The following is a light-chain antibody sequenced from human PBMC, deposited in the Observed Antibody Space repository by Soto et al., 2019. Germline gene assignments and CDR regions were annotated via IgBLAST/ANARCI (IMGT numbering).Light chain of an antibody. CDR3: QQYGSSLLT. CDR2: GTS. CDR1: QSVSSSY. V-gene: IGKV3-20*01. Sequence: EIVLTQSPGTLSLSPGERATLSCRASQSVSSSYLAWYKQKPGQAPRLLIYGTSSRATDIPDRFSGSGSGTDFTLTISRLEPEDFAVYYCQQYGSSLLTFGGGTKVEIK. J-gene: IGKJ4*01.